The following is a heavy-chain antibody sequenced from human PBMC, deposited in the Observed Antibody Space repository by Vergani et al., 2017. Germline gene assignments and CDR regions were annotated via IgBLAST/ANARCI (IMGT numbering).Heavy chain of an antibody. V-gene: IGHV5-51*01. CDR2: IYPGDSDT. D-gene: IGHD2-2*01. Sequence: EVQLVQSGAEVKKPGESLTISCKGSGYSFTSYWIGWVRQMPGKGLEWMGIIYPGDSDTRYSPSFQGQVTISADKSISTAYLQWSSLKASDTAMYYCARQGGRGDIVVVPAAIYDAFDIWGQGTMVTVSS. J-gene: IGHJ3*02. CDR3: ARQGGRGDIVVVPAAIYDAFDI. CDR1: GYSFTSYW.